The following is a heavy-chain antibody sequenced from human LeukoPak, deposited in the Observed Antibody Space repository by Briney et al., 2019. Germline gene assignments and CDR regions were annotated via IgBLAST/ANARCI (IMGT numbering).Heavy chain of an antibody. CDR1: GGSISSNSYY. Sequence: KPSETLSLTCTVSGGSISSNSYYWGWIRQPPGKGLEWIGSIYYSGSTYYNPSLKSRVTISVDTSKNQFSLKLSSVTAADTAVYYCARPNTAMAYYYGMDVWGQGTTVTVSS. CDR2: IYYSGST. J-gene: IGHJ6*02. D-gene: IGHD5-18*01. V-gene: IGHV4-39*01. CDR3: ARPNTAMAYYYGMDV.